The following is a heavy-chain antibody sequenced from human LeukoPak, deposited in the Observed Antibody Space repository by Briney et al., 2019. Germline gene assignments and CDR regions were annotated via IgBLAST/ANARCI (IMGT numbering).Heavy chain of an antibody. V-gene: IGHV1-46*01. D-gene: IGHD3-22*01. Sequence: ASVKVSCKASGYTFTGYYMHWVRQAPGQGLEWMGIINPSGGSTSYAQKFQGRVTMTRDTSTSTVYMELSSLRSEDTAVYYCARVMRNYYDSSGYYPYYGMDVWGQGTTITVSS. CDR3: ARVMRNYYDSSGYYPYYGMDV. CDR1: GYTFTGYY. J-gene: IGHJ6*02. CDR2: INPSGGST.